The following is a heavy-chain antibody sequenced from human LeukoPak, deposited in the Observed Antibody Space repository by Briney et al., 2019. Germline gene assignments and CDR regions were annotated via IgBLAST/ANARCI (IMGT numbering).Heavy chain of an antibody. D-gene: IGHD3-10*01. CDR1: GFTFSSYW. CDR2: IKQDGSEK. CDR3: ARAPSGEFLDY. V-gene: IGHV3-7*03. J-gene: IGHJ4*02. Sequence: GGSLRLSCAASGFTFSSYWMGWVRQAPGKGLEWVANIKQDGSEKYYVDSVKGRFTISRDNAKNSLYLQMNSLRAEDTAVYYCARAPSGEFLDYWGQGTLVTVSS.